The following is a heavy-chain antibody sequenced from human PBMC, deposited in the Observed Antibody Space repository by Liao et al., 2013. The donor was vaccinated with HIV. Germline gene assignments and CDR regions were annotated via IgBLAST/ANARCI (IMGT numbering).Heavy chain of an antibody. J-gene: IGHJ3*02. CDR3: AREGATIFGLNIPTGSFDI. V-gene: IGHV4-39*07. D-gene: IGHD3/OR15-3a*01. CDR2: ISYSGST. CDR1: GGSISSSAYY. Sequence: QLQLQESGPGLVKSSETLSLICTVSGGSISSSAYYWGWIRQPPGKGLEWIGSISYSGSTYYNPSLNSRVTISVDTSKNQFSLKLSSVTAADTAVYYCAREGATIFGLNIPTGSFDIWGQGTMVTVSS.